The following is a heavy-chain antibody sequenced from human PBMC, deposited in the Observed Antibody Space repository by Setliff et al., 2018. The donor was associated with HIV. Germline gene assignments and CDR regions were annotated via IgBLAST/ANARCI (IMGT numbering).Heavy chain of an antibody. V-gene: IGHV4-61*09. CDR1: GGSISSGSYY. Sequence: SETLSLTCTVSGGSISSGSYYWSWMRQPAGKGLEWIGHIYTSGSTNYNPSLKSRVTISVDTSENQFSLKLSSVTAADTAVYYCARAPGAYYYDSSGYPIGIRFDYWGQGTLVTVSS. D-gene: IGHD3-22*01. CDR3: ARAPGAYYYDSSGYPIGIRFDY. J-gene: IGHJ4*02. CDR2: IYTSGST.